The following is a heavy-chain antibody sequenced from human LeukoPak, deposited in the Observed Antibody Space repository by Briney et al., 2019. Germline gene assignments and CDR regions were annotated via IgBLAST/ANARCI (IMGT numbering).Heavy chain of an antibody. D-gene: IGHD1-26*01. J-gene: IGHJ4*02. CDR1: AFSHNTYD. CDR3: VRDRGTYRPIDY. Sequence: PGGSLRLSCVASAFSHNTYDMNWVRQAPGKGLEWVSSISYSGSYIYYADSVKGRFTISRDNAQNSLYLQMNSLRADDTAVYYCVRDRGTYRPIDYWGQGTLVAVSS. V-gene: IGHV3-21*04. CDR2: ISYSGSYI.